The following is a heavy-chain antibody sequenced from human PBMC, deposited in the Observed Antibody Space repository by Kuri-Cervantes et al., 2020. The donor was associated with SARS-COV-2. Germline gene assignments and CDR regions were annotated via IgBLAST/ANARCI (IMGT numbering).Heavy chain of an antibody. CDR2: IFSSGAT. Sequence: GGSLRLSCAAFGFTVSSTSMTWVRQAPGKGLESVSIIFSSGATFYADSVKDRFTVSTDRSKNTLYLQMNSPRIEDTAVYYCARESTSEPLHHFHGLDVWGQGSTVTVSS. CDR1: GFTVSSTS. D-gene: IGHD1-14*01. J-gene: IGHJ6*02. V-gene: IGHV3-66*01. CDR3: ARESTSEPLHHFHGLDV.